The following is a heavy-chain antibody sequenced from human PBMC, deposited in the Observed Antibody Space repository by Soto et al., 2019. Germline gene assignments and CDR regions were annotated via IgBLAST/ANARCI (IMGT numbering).Heavy chain of an antibody. CDR1: GGSVSSDYW. D-gene: IGHD1-26*01. CDR2: IYHSGRT. V-gene: IGHV4-4*02. Sequence: QVQLQESGPGVVKPSGTLSLTCAVSGGSVSSDYWWSWVRLPPGKGLEWSGEIYHSGRTNYNPSLKSRVTIALDKSNNQLSLNLNSVTAADKDVYYCASDRPSYGRHCAYVGQGTLVTVSS. CDR3: ASDRPSYGRHCAY. J-gene: IGHJ4*02.